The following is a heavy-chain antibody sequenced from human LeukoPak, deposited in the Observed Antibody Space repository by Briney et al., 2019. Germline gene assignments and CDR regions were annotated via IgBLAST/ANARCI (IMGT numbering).Heavy chain of an antibody. CDR1: GFTFSSHA. V-gene: IGHV3-23*01. Sequence: GGSLRLSCAASGFTFSSHAMSWVRQAPGKGLEWVSAISGSGGSTYYADSEKGRFTISRDNSKNTLYLQMNSLRAEDTAVYYCAKAAGRGYNYGDYFDYWGQGTLVTVSS. D-gene: IGHD5-18*01. CDR2: ISGSGGST. CDR3: AKAAGRGYNYGDYFDY. J-gene: IGHJ4*02.